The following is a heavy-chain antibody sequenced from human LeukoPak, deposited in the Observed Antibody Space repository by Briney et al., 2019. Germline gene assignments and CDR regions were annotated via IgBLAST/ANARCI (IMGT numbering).Heavy chain of an antibody. D-gene: IGHD2-2*01. CDR2: IWPDGSNK. J-gene: IGHJ4*02. Sequence: GRSLRLSCAASGFTFNSYGMFWVRQAPGKGLEWVAFIWPDGSNKLYGDSVKGRSTISRDNSKNTVYLQMNSLRAEDTAVYYCARDYCRTTSCLESWGQGTLVTVSS. V-gene: IGHV3-33*01. CDR1: GFTFNSYG. CDR3: ARDYCRTTSCLES.